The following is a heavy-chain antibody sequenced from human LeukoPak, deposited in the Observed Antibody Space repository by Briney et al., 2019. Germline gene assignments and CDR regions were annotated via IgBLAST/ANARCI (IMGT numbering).Heavy chain of an antibody. Sequence: GGSLRLSCAASGFTFSSYWTHWVRQAPGKGLVWVSRINGDGSSTSYADSVKGRFTISRDNAKNTLYLQMNSLRAEDTAVYYCARDPYNPGSFWGQGTLVTVSS. CDR1: GFTFSSYW. J-gene: IGHJ4*02. CDR3: ARDPYNPGSF. D-gene: IGHD3-10*01. CDR2: INGDGSST. V-gene: IGHV3-74*01.